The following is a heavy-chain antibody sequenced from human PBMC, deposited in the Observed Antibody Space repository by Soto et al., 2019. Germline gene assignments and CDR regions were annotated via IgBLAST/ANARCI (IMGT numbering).Heavy chain of an antibody. CDR1: GYTFTVYY. V-gene: IGHV1-2*02. D-gene: IGHD1-26*01. Sequence: QVQLVQSGAEVKKPGASVNVSCKASGYTFTVYYMHWVRQAPGQGLEWMGWINPKSGGTMYPQKFQVRVTMTWDTSISTAYMALTRLRSDDTAVYYCARDLAKGGGSAGFDYCGQGTLVTVSS. J-gene: IGHJ4*02. CDR2: INPKSGGT. CDR3: ARDLAKGGGSAGFDY.